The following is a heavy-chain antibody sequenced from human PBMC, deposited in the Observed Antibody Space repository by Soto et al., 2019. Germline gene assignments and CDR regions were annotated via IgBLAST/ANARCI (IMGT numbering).Heavy chain of an antibody. Sequence: QMQLVQSGPEVKKPGTSVKVSCKASGFTFTTSAVQWVRQARGQRLEWIGWIVVGSGNTNFAQKLQERVTLTMDMSTSTAYMELSSLRSEDTAVYYCAALLRDSSGYYYVGNAFDIWGQGTMVSVSS. CDR1: GFTFTTSA. V-gene: IGHV1-58*01. CDR3: AALLRDSSGYYYVGNAFDI. J-gene: IGHJ3*02. D-gene: IGHD3-22*01. CDR2: IVVGSGNT.